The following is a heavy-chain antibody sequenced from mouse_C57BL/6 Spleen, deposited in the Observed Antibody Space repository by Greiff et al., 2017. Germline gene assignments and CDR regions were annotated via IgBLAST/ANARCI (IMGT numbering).Heavy chain of an antibody. CDR1: GYTFTSYW. Sequence: VQLQQPGAELVMPGASVKLSCKASGYTFTSYWMHWVKQRPGQGLEWIGEIDPSDSYTNYNQKFKGKSTLTVDKSSSTAYMQLSSLTSEDSAVYYCARGGLRRGGDFDYWGQGTTLTVSS. CDR3: ARGGLRRGGDFDY. J-gene: IGHJ2*01. CDR2: IDPSDSYT. V-gene: IGHV1-69*01. D-gene: IGHD2-4*01.